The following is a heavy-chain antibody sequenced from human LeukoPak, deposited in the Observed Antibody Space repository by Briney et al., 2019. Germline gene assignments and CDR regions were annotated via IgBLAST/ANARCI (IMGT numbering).Heavy chain of an antibody. J-gene: IGHJ4*02. CDR2: IWYSGST. V-gene: IGHV4-59*01. Sequence: SETLSLTCTVSGGSISSSSWSWVRQDPGKRLEWIGFIWYSGSTSYNPSLTGRVTISVDTSNNQFSLMLSSVTAADTAVYYCARDKRGSYADYWGQGTLVTVSS. D-gene: IGHD1-26*01. CDR3: ARDKRGSYADY. CDR1: GGSISSSS.